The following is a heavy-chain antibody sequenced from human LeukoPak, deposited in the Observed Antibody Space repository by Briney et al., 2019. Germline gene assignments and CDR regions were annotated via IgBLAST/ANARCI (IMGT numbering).Heavy chain of an antibody. CDR1: GYTFTGYY. V-gene: IGHV1-2*02. J-gene: IGHJ4*02. CDR2: INPNSGGT. Sequence: ASVKVSCKASGYTFTGYYMHWVRQAPGQGLEWMGWINPNSGGTNYAQKFQGRVTMTRDTSISTAYTELSRLRSDDTAVYYCARDADYYDSSGYYAGYFDYWGQGTLVTVSS. D-gene: IGHD3-22*01. CDR3: ARDADYYDSSGYYAGYFDY.